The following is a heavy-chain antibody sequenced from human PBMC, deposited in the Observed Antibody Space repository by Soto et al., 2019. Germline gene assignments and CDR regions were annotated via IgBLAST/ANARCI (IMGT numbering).Heavy chain of an antibody. V-gene: IGHV4-34*01. J-gene: IGHJ4*02. CDR2: INHSGST. CDR3: ARLKPSMIHEQSFDY. CDR1: GGSFSGYY. D-gene: IGHD3-22*01. Sequence: SETLSLTCTVSGGSFSGYYWTWIRQPPGTGLEWIGEINHSGSTNYNPSLKSRVTISVDTSKNQFSLKSSSVTAADTAVYYCARLKPSMIHEQSFDYWGQGTVVTVSS.